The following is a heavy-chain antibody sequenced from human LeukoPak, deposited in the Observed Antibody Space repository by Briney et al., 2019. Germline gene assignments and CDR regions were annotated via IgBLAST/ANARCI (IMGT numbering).Heavy chain of an antibody. Sequence: SSVKVSCKASGGTFSSYAISWVRQAPGQGLEWLGRIIPIFGTANYAQKFQGRVTITTDESTSTAYMELSSLRSEDTAVYYCARAGSTGFDYYYMDVWGKGTTVTVSS. J-gene: IGHJ6*03. V-gene: IGHV1-69*05. D-gene: IGHD3-10*01. CDR1: GGTFSSYA. CDR2: IIPIFGTA. CDR3: ARAGSTGFDYYYMDV.